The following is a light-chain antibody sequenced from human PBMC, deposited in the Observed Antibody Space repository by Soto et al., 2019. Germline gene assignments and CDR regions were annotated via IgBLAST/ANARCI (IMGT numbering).Light chain of an antibody. V-gene: IGKV3-20*01. CDR3: QQYGASPRT. CDR1: QSVSRSS. Sequence: EIVLPQSPGTLSLSPGERATLSCRASQSVSRSSLAWYQQKPGQAPRLVIYGASSRATGIPDRFSGSGSGTDFTLIISRLEPEDFAVYYCQQYGASPRTFGQGTKVEIK. CDR2: GAS. J-gene: IGKJ1*01.